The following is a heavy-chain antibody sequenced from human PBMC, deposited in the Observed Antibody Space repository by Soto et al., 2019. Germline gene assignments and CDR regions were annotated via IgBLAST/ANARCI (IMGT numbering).Heavy chain of an antibody. V-gene: IGHV3-48*02. D-gene: IGHD3-10*01. CDR1: GFTFSSYS. CDR3: ARVPGSGSYRTGPYYYYGMDV. CDR2: ISSSSSTI. J-gene: IGHJ6*02. Sequence: EVQLVESGGGLVQPGGSLRLSCAASGFTFSSYSMNWVRQAPGKGLEWVSYISSSSSTIYYADSVKGRFTISRDNAKNSLYLQMNSLRDEDTAVYYCARVPGSGSYRTGPYYYYGMDVWGQGTTVTVSS.